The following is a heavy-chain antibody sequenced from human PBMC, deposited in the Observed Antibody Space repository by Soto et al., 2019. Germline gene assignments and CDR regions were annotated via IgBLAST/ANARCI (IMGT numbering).Heavy chain of an antibody. J-gene: IGHJ6*02. D-gene: IGHD3-3*01. V-gene: IGHV4-39*01. Sequence: SETLSLTCTVSGGSISSSSYYWGGIRQPPGKGLEWIGSIYYSGITYYNPSLKSRVTISVDTSKNQFSLKLSSVTAADTAVYYCARPGIVDFWSGYSYYYGMDVWGQGTTDTVSS. CDR1: GGSISSSSYY. CDR2: IYYSGIT. CDR3: ARPGIVDFWSGYSYYYGMDV.